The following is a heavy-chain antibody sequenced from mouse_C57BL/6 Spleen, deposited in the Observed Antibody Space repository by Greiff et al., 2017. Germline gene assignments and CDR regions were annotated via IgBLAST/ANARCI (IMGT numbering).Heavy chain of an antibody. J-gene: IGHJ1*03. D-gene: IGHD1-1*01. V-gene: IGHV5-9*01. CDR2: ISGVGGNT. CDR3: ARHRTTVGYFDV. Sequence: EVKLMESGGGLVKPGGSLKLSCAASGFTFSSYSMSWVRQTPEKRLEWVATISGVGGNTYYPDSVKGRFTISRDNAKNTLYLQMSRLRSEDTALYYCARHRTTVGYFDVWGTGTTVTVSS. CDR1: GFTFSSYS.